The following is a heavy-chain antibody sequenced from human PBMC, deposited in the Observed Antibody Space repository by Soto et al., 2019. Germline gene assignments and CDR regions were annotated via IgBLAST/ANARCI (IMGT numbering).Heavy chain of an antibody. J-gene: IGHJ4*02. CDR3: ARAFVLEWLFHAYYFDY. CDR1: GGSISSGDYY. V-gene: IGHV4-30-4*01. CDR2: IYYSGST. Sequence: PSETLSLTCTVSGGSISSGDYYWSWIRQPPGKGLEWIGYIYYSGSTYYNPSLESRVTISVDTSKNQFSLKLSSVTAADTAVYYCARAFVLEWLFHAYYFDYWGQGTLVTVSS. D-gene: IGHD3-3*01.